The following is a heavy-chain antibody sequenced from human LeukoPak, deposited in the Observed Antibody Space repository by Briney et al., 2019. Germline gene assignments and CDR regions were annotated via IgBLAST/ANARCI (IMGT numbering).Heavy chain of an antibody. D-gene: IGHD3-3*01. J-gene: IGHJ3*02. V-gene: IGHV4-30-4*01. CDR3: VRNFFGVVNGAFDI. CDR2: IFHSGST. CDR1: GGSINRGDYY. Sequence: SQTLSLTCNVSGGSINRGDYYWNWIRQPPGKGLEWIGYIFHSGSTFYNPSLRSRLTISIDTSKNQFSLEVNSVTAADTAVYYCVRNFFGVVNGAFDIWGQGTMVTVSS.